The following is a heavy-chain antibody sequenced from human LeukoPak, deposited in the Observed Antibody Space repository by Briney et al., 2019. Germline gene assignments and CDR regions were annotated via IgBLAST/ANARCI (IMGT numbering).Heavy chain of an antibody. CDR1: GGTFSSYV. V-gene: IGHV1-69*13. CDR2: IIPMFGTA. CDR3: AREIPSGIYYDSGGYPVVK. J-gene: IGHJ3*01. D-gene: IGHD3-22*01. Sequence: SVKVSCRASGGTFSSYVISWVRQAPGQGLEWMGGIIPMFGTANYAEKFQGRVTITADGFTSTAYMELSNLRSEDTAVYYCAREIPSGIYYDSGGYPVVKWGQGTMVTVSS.